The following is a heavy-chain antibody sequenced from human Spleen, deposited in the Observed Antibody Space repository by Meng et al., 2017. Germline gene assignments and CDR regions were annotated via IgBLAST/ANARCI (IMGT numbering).Heavy chain of an antibody. CDR3: ARGVGDYGNKNWFDP. CDR1: GYTFTSYA. D-gene: IGHD1-26*01. Sequence: QVQLVQSVAEVKKPGASVKVSCKASGYTFTSYAMHWVRQAPGQRLEWMGWINAGNGNTKYSQKFQGRVTITRDTSASTAYMELSSLRSEDTAVYYCARGVGDYGNKNWFDPWGQGTLVTVSS. J-gene: IGHJ5*02. V-gene: IGHV1-3*01. CDR2: INAGNGNT.